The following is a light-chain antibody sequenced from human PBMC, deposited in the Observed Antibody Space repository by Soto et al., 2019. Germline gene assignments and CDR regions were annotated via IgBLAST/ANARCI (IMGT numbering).Light chain of an antibody. CDR1: SSDVGGYNY. Sequence: LTQPASVSGSPGQSITISCTGTSSDVGGYNYVSWYQQHPGKAPKLMIYDVSNRPSGVSNRFSGSKSGNTASLTISGVQAEDEADYYCSSYTSSSTGVFGTGTKVTVL. J-gene: IGLJ1*01. V-gene: IGLV2-14*01. CDR3: SSYTSSSTGV. CDR2: DVS.